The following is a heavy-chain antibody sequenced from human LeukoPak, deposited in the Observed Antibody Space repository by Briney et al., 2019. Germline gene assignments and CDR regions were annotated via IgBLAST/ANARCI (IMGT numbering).Heavy chain of an antibody. CDR3: AREMATTYFDY. CDR1: GFTFSSYG. V-gene: IGHV3-33*01. D-gene: IGHD5-24*01. J-gene: IGHJ4*02. CDR2: IWYDGSNK. Sequence: GGSLRLSRAASGFTFSSYGMHWVRQAPGKGLEWVAVIWYDGSNKYYADSVKGRFTISRDNSKNTLYLQMNSLRAEDTAVYYCAREMATTYFDYWGQGTLVTVSS.